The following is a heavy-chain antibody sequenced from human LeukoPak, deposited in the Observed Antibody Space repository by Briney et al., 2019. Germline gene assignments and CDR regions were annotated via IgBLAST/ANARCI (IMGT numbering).Heavy chain of an antibody. V-gene: IGHV1-3*01. J-gene: IGHJ1*01. D-gene: IGHD2-2*01. CDR1: GYTFTSYA. CDR2: INAGNGNT. Sequence: GASVKVSCKASGYTFTSYAMHWVRQAPGQRLEWMGWINAGNGNTKYSQKFQGRVTITRDTSASTAYMELSSLRSEDTAVYYCATDFPFSRLSTSFTVGFHHWGQGTLVTVSS. CDR3: ATDFPFSRLSTSFTVGFHH.